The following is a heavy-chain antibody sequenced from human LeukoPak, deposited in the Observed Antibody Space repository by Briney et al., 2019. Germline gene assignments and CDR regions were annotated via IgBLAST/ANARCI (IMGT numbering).Heavy chain of an antibody. V-gene: IGHV3-30*03. CDR2: ISHDGSNK. CDR1: GLTLSSYG. CDR3: ATGIIPRGYFDN. Sequence: PGGSLRLSCAASGLTLSSYGMHWVRQAPGKGLEWVAVISHDGSNKYYADSVKGRFTISRDNAKNTLYLQMDSLSVEDTAVYYCATGIIPRGYFDNWGQGTLVTVSS. J-gene: IGHJ4*02. D-gene: IGHD3-16*01.